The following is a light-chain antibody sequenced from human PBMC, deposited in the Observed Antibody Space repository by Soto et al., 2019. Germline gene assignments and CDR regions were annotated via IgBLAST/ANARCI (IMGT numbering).Light chain of an antibody. CDR3: SSFAGINNLL. J-gene: IGLJ2*01. CDR1: SSDVGAYDY. CDR2: EVS. Sequence: QSALTQPPSASGSPGQSVTISCTGTSSDVGAYDYVSWYQQHPGKAPKLMIYEVSQRPSGVPDRFSGSKSGNTASLTISGLQAEDEGDYYCSSFAGINNLLFGGGTKLTVI. V-gene: IGLV2-8*01.